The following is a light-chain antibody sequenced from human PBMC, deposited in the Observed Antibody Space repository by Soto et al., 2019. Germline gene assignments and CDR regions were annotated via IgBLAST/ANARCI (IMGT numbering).Light chain of an antibody. Sequence: EVVLTQSPATLSLSPGERATLSCRASQSVDSYLAWYQQKPGQAPRLLIYDASNRATGIPARFSGSGSGTDFTLTISSLEPEDFAVYYCHQRINWPYTFGQGTKLEIK. CDR3: HQRINWPYT. J-gene: IGKJ2*01. CDR2: DAS. CDR1: QSVDSY. V-gene: IGKV3-11*01.